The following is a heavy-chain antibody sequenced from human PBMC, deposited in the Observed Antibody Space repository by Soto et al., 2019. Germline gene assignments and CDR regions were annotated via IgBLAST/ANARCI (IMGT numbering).Heavy chain of an antibody. CDR3: ARDKVVAFEDYYYYYGMDV. V-gene: IGHV1-18*01. Sequence: ASVKVSCKTSGYHFTAYGLAWLRQAPGQRPEWMGWVSTNNADTNYAQKLQGRVTMTTDTSTSTAYMELRSLRSDDTAVYYCARDKVVAFEDYYYYYGMDVWGQGTTVTVSS. CDR2: VSTNNADT. D-gene: IGHD2-15*01. J-gene: IGHJ6*02. CDR1: GYHFTAYG.